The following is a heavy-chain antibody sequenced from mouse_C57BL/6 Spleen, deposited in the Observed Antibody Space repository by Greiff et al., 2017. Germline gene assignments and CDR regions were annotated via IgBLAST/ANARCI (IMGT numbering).Heavy chain of an antibody. CDR1: GYAFSSSW. D-gene: IGHD1-1*01. CDR2: IYPGDGDT. J-gene: IGHJ1*03. Sequence: QVQLQQSGPELVKPGASVKISCKASGYAFSSSWMNWVKQRPGKGLEWIGRIYPGDGDTNYNGKFKGKATLTADKSSSTAYMQLSSLTSEDSAVXFCARACGSSPWYFDVWGTGTTVTVSS. V-gene: IGHV1-82*01. CDR3: ARACGSSPWYFDV.